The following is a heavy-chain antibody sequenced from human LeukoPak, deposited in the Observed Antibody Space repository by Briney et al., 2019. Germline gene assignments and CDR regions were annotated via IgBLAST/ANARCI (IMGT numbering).Heavy chain of an antibody. CDR2: ISSSAHHI. Sequence: GGSLRLSCTASKFTFSNYGMQWVRQAPGKGLEWVSSISSSAHHIAYADSVEGRFTISRDNAKNALYLQVNSLRAEDTAVYYCARGIVPAAFDYWGQGTLVTVSS. CDR3: ARGIVPAAFDY. CDR1: KFTFSNYG. D-gene: IGHD2-2*01. V-gene: IGHV3-21*01. J-gene: IGHJ4*02.